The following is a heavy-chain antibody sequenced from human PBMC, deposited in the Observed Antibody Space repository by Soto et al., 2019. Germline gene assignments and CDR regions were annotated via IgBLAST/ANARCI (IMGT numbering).Heavy chain of an antibody. J-gene: IGHJ4*02. D-gene: IGHD5-12*01. CDR3: ARAAREMATTPHGY. CDR1: GFTFRNFA. V-gene: IGHV3-21*06. Sequence: GGSLRLSCAVSGFTFRNFAMNWVRQAPGKGLEWVSSISSTGGSIYYAESLKGRFTVSRDNAQNFLYLQMNRLRVEDTAVYYCARAAREMATTPHGYWGQGXLVTVYS. CDR2: ISSTGGSI.